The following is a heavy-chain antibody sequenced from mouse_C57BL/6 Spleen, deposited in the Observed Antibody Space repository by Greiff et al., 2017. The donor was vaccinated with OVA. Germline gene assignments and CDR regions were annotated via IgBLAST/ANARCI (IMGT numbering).Heavy chain of an antibody. CDR2: IDPETGGT. V-gene: IGHV1-15*01. CDR3: TREWDY. D-gene: IGHD1-3*01. CDR1: GYTFTDYE. Sequence: QVQLKQSGAELVRPGASVTLSCKASGYTFTDYEMHWVKQTPVHGLEWIGAIDPETGGTAYNQKFKGKAILTADKSSSTAYMELRSLTSEDSAVYYCTREWDYWGQGTTLTVSS. J-gene: IGHJ2*01.